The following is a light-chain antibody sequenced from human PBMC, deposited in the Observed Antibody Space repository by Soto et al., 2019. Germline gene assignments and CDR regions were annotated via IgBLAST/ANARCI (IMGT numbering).Light chain of an antibody. CDR3: CSYGGDPNYAI. CDR1: SSDVGAYNY. CDR2: DVT. J-gene: IGLJ2*01. Sequence: QSALTQPRSVSGSPGQSITIACTGTSSDVGAYNYVSWYRHHAGKAPELVLYDVTKRPSGVPHRFSGSKSGNTASLTISGLQPEDEADYFCCSYGGDPNYAIFGGGTKLTVL. V-gene: IGLV2-11*01.